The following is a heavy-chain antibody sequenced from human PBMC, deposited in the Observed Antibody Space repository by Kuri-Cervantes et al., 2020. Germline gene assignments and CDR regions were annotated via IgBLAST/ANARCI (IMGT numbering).Heavy chain of an antibody. CDR1: GFTFSSYA. CDR3: ARTGYSSSWYGTGYYYGMDV. J-gene: IGHJ6*02. CDR2: ISYDGSNK. D-gene: IGHD6-13*01. V-gene: IGHV3-30-3*01. Sequence: GESLKISCAASGFTFSSYAMHWVRQAPGKGLEWVAVISYDGSNKYYADFVKGRFTISRDNSKNTLYLQMNRLRAEDTAVYYCARTGYSSSWYGTGYYYGMDVWGQGTTVTVSS.